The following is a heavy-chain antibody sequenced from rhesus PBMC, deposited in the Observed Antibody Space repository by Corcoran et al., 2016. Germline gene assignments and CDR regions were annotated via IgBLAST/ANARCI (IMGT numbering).Heavy chain of an antibody. CDR2: IYGTGGST. J-gene: IGHJ3*01. D-gene: IGHD6-31*01. CDR3: ARSGWYQGAVDF. V-gene: IGHV4-169*01. CDR1: GGSISSSY. Sequence: QLQLQESGPGLVKPSETLSVTCAVSGGSISSSYWSWSRQAPGKGLELIGFIYGTGGSTNYNPSLKSRVTLLVDTSKNQLSLKLSSVTTADTAVYYCARSGWYQGAVDFWGQGLRVTVSS.